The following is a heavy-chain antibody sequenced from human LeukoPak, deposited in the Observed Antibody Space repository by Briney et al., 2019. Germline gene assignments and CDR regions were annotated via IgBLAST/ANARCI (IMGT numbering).Heavy chain of an antibody. Sequence: GGSLRLSCAASGFTFSDCMNWVRQAPGKGLEWVSSISSSSSYMKYAESVRGRFTISRDNSKNTLYLQMNSLRAEDTAVYYCAKFDSNYPNWYFDLWGRGTLVTVSS. D-gene: IGHD4-11*01. V-gene: IGHV3-21*04. CDR2: ISSSSSYM. CDR3: AKFDSNYPNWYFDL. CDR1: GFTFSDC. J-gene: IGHJ2*01.